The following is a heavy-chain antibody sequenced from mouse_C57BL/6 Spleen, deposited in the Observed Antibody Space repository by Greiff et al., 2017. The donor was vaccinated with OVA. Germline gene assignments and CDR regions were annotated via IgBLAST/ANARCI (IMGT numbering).Heavy chain of an antibody. Sequence: VQLQQPGAELVKPGASVKMSCKASGYTFTSYWITWVKQRPGQGLEWIGDIYPGSGSTNYNEKFKSKATLTVDTSSSTAYMQLSSLTSEDSAVYYCARSWDGYHYYAMDYWGQGTSVTVSS. CDR2: IYPGSGST. V-gene: IGHV1-55*01. CDR3: ARSWDGYHYYAMDY. CDR1: GYTFTSYW. D-gene: IGHD2-3*01. J-gene: IGHJ4*01.